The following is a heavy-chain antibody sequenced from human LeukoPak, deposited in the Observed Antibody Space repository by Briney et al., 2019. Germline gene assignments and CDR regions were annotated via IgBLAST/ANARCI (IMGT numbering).Heavy chain of an antibody. CDR3: TRDLDKGY. Sequence: GGSLRLSCTASGFTVSNSYMSWVRQAPGKGLEWVSVIYGGGGTYYADSVKGRFTISRDNSKNTLYLQMNSLRPEDTAVYYCTRDLDKGYWGQGTLVTVSS. V-gene: IGHV3-66*02. J-gene: IGHJ4*02. CDR2: IYGGGGT. CDR1: GFTVSNSY.